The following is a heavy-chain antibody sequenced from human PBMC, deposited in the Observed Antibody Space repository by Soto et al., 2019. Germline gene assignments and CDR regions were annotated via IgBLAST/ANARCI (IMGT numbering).Heavy chain of an antibody. CDR3: AKGLLAIVGTTLPRDDFNI. D-gene: IGHD1-26*01. CDR1: GFSLTTYV. CDR2: ISHDGSYK. V-gene: IGHV3-30*18. Sequence: GGSLRLSCAASGFSLTTYVMHWVRQAPGKGLEWVAVISHDGSYKYYGGAVKGRFTISRDTSKNAVYLEMNSLRPEDTAVYYCAKGLLAIVGTTLPRDDFNIWGQGTMVTVSS. J-gene: IGHJ3*02.